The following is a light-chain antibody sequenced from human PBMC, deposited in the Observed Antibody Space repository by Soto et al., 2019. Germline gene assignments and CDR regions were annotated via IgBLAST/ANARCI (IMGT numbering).Light chain of an antibody. CDR2: GAS. CDR3: QQYGSSPWT. Sequence: EIVLTQSPGTLSLSPGERATLSCRASQSVSSSYLAWCQQKPGQAPRPLIYGASSRAIGIPDRFSGSGSGTDFTLTISRLEPEDFAVYYCQQYGSSPWTFGQGTKV. CDR1: QSVSSSY. J-gene: IGKJ1*01. V-gene: IGKV3-20*01.